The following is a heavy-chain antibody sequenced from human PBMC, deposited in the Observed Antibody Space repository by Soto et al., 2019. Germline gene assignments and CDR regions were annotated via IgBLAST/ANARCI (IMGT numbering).Heavy chain of an antibody. J-gene: IGHJ5*02. CDR2: IIPIFGTA. CDR3: ARGGEYYDSSGYPTGYNGFDP. D-gene: IGHD3-22*01. CDR1: GGTFSSYA. V-gene: IGHV1-69*01. Sequence: QVQLVQSGAEVKKPGSSVKVSCKASGGTFSSYAISWVRQAPGQGLEWMGGIIPIFGTANYAQKFQGRVTITADESGSTAYMELSSLSSEDTAVYYCARGGEYYDSSGYPTGYNGFDPWGQGTLVTVSS.